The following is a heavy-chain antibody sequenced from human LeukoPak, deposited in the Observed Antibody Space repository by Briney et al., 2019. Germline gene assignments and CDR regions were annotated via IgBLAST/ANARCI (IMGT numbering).Heavy chain of an antibody. CDR3: ARDRGGSYSAIDY. V-gene: IGHV3-48*04. D-gene: IGHD1-26*01. CDR1: GFTFSSYS. J-gene: IGHJ4*02. CDR2: ISSSSSTI. Sequence: GGSLRLSCAASGFTFSSYSMNWDRQAPGKGLEWVSFISSSSSTIYYADSVKGRFTISRDNAKNSLYLQMNSLRAEDTAVYYCARDRGGSYSAIDYWGQGTLVTVSS.